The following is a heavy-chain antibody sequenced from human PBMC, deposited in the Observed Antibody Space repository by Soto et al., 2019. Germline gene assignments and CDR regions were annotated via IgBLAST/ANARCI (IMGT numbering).Heavy chain of an antibody. J-gene: IGHJ6*02. Sequence: ASVKVSCKASRYTFTSYAMHWVRQAHGQRLEWMGWINAGNGNTKYSQKFQGRVTITRDTSASTAYMELSSLRSEDTVVYYCARGIAVAYYYGMDVWGQGTTVTVSS. CDR2: INAGNGNT. CDR3: ARGIAVAYYYGMDV. V-gene: IGHV1-3*01. CDR1: RYTFTSYA. D-gene: IGHD6-19*01.